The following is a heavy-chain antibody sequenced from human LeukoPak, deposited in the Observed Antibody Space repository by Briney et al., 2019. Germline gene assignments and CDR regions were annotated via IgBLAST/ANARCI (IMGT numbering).Heavy chain of an antibody. D-gene: IGHD2-21*01. Sequence: GGSLRLSCAASGFTVSSNYMRWVRQAPGEGLEWVSVIYSVGSTYYADSVKGRFTISRDNAKNSLYLQMNSLRAEDTAVYYCAKDGLTYCGGDCYIEYYYYMDVWGKGTTVTVSS. CDR3: AKDGLTYCGGDCYIEYYYYMDV. CDR2: IYSVGST. J-gene: IGHJ6*03. V-gene: IGHV3-53*05. CDR1: GFTVSSNY.